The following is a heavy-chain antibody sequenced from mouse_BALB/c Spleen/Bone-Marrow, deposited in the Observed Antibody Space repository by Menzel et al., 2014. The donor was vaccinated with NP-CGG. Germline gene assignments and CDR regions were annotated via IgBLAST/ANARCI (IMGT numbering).Heavy chain of an antibody. CDR2: IDPANGNT. J-gene: IGHJ2*01. V-gene: IGHV14-3*02. Sequence: EVQLVESGAELVKPGASVKLSCTASGFNIKDTYMHWVKQRPEQGLEWIGRIDPANGNTKYDPKFQDKATITADTSSNTAYLQPSSLTSEDTAVYYCANYYYGYYFDYWGQGTTLTVSS. D-gene: IGHD1-1*01. CDR1: GFNIKDTY. CDR3: ANYYYGYYFDY.